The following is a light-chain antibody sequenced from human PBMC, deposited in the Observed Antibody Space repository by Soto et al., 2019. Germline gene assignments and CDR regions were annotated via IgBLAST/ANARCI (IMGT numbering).Light chain of an antibody. V-gene: IGKV1-9*01. Sequence: IQLTQSPSSLSASVGDRVTITCRASQAISSYLAWYQQKPGRAPNLLIYGASTLQSGVPSRFSGSRSGTDFTLTISSLQPEEFANYYCQQLNSYPRTVGQGNKVELK. CDR1: QAISSY. J-gene: IGKJ1*01. CDR3: QQLNSYPRT. CDR2: GAS.